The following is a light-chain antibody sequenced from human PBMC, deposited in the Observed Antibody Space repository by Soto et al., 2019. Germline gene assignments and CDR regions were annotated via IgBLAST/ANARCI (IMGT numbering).Light chain of an antibody. Sequence: EIVLTQSPGTLSLSPGDRDTLSCRASQIVSSSYLAWYQQKPGQAPRLLIYGASSRATGIPDRFSGSGSGTDFTLTISRLEPEDFAVYYCQQYGSSQGWTFGQGTKVDIK. V-gene: IGKV3-20*01. CDR2: GAS. CDR1: QIVSSSY. J-gene: IGKJ1*01. CDR3: QQYGSSQGWT.